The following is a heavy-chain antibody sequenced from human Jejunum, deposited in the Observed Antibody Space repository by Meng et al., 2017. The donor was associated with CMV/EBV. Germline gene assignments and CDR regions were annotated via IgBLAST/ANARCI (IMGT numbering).Heavy chain of an antibody. CDR1: GFTFSSQT. Sequence: VQLMGSGGGLVPPAGSLRLSCAASGFTFSSQTMSWVRQAPGKGLEWVSNIADSGGSTYYADSVKGRFTISRDNSKNTLYLQMNSLRAEDTAVYYCVNRAWLESWGQGTLVTVSS. CDR3: VNRAWLES. V-gene: IGHV3-23*01. J-gene: IGHJ5*01. CDR2: IADSGGST.